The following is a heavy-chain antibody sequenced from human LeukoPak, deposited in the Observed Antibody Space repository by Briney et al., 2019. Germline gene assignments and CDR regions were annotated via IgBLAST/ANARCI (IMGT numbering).Heavy chain of an antibody. J-gene: IGHJ6*03. CDR3: ARHEVGSSSWYIYYYYYMDV. CDR1: GGSISSSSYY. Sequence: SETLSLTCTVFGGSISSSSYYWGWIRQPPGKGLEWIGSIYYSGSTYYNPSLKSRVTISVDTSKNQFSLKLSSVTAADTAVYYCARHEVGSSSWYIYYYYYMDVWGKGTTVTVSS. CDR2: IYYSGST. V-gene: IGHV4-39*01. D-gene: IGHD6-13*01.